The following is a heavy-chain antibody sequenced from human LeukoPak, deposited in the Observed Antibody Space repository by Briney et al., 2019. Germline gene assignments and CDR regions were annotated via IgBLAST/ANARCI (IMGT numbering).Heavy chain of an antibody. J-gene: IGHJ4*02. CDR2: IYHSGST. Sequence: SETLSLTCTVSGGSISSGDYYWSWVRQPPGKGLEWIGEIYHSGSTNYNPSLKSRVTISVDKSKNQFSLKLSSVTAADTAVYYCASSSLTGDYWGQGTLVTVSS. V-gene: IGHV4-4*02. CDR3: ASSSLTGDY. CDR1: GGSISSGDYY. D-gene: IGHD1-20*01.